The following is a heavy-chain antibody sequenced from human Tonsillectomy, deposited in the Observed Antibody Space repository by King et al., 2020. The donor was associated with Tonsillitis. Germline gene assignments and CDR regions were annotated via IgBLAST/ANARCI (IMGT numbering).Heavy chain of an antibody. Sequence: VQLPQSGPGLVKPSQTLSLTCAISGDSVSSNSAAWNWIRQSPSRGLEWLGRTYYRSKWYNDYAVSLKSRITINPDTSKNQFSLQLNSVTPEDTAVYYFARADYSGGSYLGNFDYWGQGTLVTVSS. CDR3: ARADYSGGSYLGNFDY. D-gene: IGHD1-26*01. CDR1: GDSVSSNSAA. CDR2: TYYRSKWYN. J-gene: IGHJ4*02. V-gene: IGHV6-1*01.